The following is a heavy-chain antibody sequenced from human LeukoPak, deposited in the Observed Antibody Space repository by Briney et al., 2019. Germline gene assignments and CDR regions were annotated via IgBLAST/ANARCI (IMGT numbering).Heavy chain of an antibody. Sequence: SGTLSLTCTVSGGSISSGGYYWSWIRQHSGKGLEWIGYIYYSGSTYYNPSLKSRVTISVDTSKNQFSLKLSSVTAADTAVYYCARVGDITGMYNWFDPWGQGTLVTVSS. CDR3: ARVGDITGMYNWFDP. CDR1: GGSISSGGYY. V-gene: IGHV4-31*03. CDR2: IYYSGST. J-gene: IGHJ5*02. D-gene: IGHD1-20*01.